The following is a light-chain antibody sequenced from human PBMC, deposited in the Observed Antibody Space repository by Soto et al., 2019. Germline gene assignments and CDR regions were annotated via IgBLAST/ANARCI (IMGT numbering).Light chain of an antibody. Sequence: IQMTTSTSSVSASVVDIVHITCRASQSIASYLNWYQQKPGKAPKFLIYAASSLQSGVPSRFSGSGSGTDFTLTISSLQPEDFATYFCQKSYSTPINCGQGTRREIK. CDR3: QKSYSTPIN. J-gene: IGKJ5*01. CDR2: AAS. V-gene: IGKV1-39*01. CDR1: QSIASY.